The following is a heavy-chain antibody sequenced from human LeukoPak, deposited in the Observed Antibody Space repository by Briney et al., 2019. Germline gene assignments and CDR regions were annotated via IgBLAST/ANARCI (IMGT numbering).Heavy chain of an antibody. J-gene: IGHJ4*02. Sequence: SETLSLTCTGSGGSISSYYWPWIRLPPGQGLEWIGYIYYTGATYYNPSLKSRVTISLDTSKSQFSLKLSSVTAADAAVYYCARAGYSYGTGYYLDYWGQGALVTVSS. CDR2: IYYTGAT. V-gene: IGHV4-59*01. CDR3: ARAGYSYGTGYYLDY. CDR1: GGSISSYY. D-gene: IGHD5-18*01.